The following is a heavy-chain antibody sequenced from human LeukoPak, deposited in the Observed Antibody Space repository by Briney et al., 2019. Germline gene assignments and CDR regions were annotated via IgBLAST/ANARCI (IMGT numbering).Heavy chain of an antibody. J-gene: IGHJ4*02. CDR3: AREGSSSWYVDY. CDR2: IYYSGST. V-gene: IGHV4-59*01. Sequence: PSETLSITCTVSGGSISSYYWSWIRQPPGNGLEWIGYIYYSGSTNYNPPLKSRVTISVDTSKNQFSLKLSSVTAADAAVYYCAREGSSSWYVDYWGQGTLVTVSS. D-gene: IGHD6-13*01. CDR1: GGSISSYY.